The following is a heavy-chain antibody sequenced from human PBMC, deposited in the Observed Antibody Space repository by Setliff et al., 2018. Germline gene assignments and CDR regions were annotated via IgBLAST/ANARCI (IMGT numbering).Heavy chain of an antibody. CDR2: IYTSGST. CDR1: GCSISNYY. D-gene: IGHD1-26*01. Sequence: PSETLSLTCTVSGCSISNYYWSWIRQPAGKGLEWIGRIYTSGSTNYNPSLKSRVTMSVDTSKNQFYLKLSSVTAADTAVYYCARKGISAFSGAFGIWGQGTMVTVSS. J-gene: IGHJ3*02. CDR3: ARKGISAFSGAFGI. V-gene: IGHV4-4*07.